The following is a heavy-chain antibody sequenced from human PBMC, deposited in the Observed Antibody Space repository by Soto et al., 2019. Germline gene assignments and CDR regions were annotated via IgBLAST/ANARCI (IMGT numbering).Heavy chain of an antibody. V-gene: IGHV3-30*18. CDR3: AKSLVFPAEFVGRPNMDV. J-gene: IGHJ6*03. D-gene: IGHD2-2*01. CDR2: ISYDGSKK. CDR1: EFTFSSSA. Sequence: PGGSLRLSCAASEFTFSSSAMHWVRQAPGKGLEWVALISYDGSKKYYADSVKGRFSIPRDNSKNTLYLQMNSLSPEDTAVYYCAKSLVFPAEFVGRPNMDVWGKGTTVTVSS.